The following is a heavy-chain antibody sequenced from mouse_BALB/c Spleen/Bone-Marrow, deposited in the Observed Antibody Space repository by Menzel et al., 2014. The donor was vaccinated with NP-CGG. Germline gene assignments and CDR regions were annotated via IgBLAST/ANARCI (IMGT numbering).Heavy chain of an antibody. CDR3: AREGYASTAWFAY. Sequence: LVESGPELVRPGVSVKIPCKGSGYTFTDYAMHWVKQSHAKSLEWIGVINTYSGNTNYNQNFKGKATMTVDKSSSTAFMELARLTYEDSAIYYCAREGYASTAWFAYWGQGTLVTVSA. CDR2: INTYSGNT. CDR1: GYTFTDYA. D-gene: IGHD1-1*01. V-gene: IGHV1-67*01. J-gene: IGHJ3*01.